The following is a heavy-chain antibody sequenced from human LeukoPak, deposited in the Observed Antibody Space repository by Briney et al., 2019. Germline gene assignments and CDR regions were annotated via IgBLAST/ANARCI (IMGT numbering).Heavy chain of an antibody. J-gene: IGHJ6*02. CDR3: AKRESSSWDYYYGMDV. V-gene: IGHV3-23*01. CDR1: GFTFSSYA. CDR2: ISGSGGST. D-gene: IGHD6-13*01. Sequence: GGSLRLSCAASGFTFSSYAMSWVRQAPGKGLEWVSAISGSGGSTYYADSVKGRFTISRDNSKNTLYLQMNSLRAEDTAVYYYAKRESSSWDYYYGMDVWGQGTTVTVSS.